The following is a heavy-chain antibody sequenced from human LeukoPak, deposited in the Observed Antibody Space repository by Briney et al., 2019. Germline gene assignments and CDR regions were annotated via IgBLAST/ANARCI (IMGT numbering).Heavy chain of an antibody. CDR1: GGSISSSSYY. D-gene: IGHD3-22*01. CDR2: IYYSGST. V-gene: IGHV4-39*01. J-gene: IGHJ3*02. Sequence: PSETLSLTCTVSGGSISSSSYYWGWIRQPPGMGLELIGNIYYSGSTYYNPSLKSRVTMSVDTSKNQFSLKLSSVTAADAAVYYCARALTYYYDSSGAIDAFDIWGQGTMVTVSS. CDR3: ARALTYYYDSSGAIDAFDI.